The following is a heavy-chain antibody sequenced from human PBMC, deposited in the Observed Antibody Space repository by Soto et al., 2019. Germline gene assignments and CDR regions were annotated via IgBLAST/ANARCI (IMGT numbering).Heavy chain of an antibody. D-gene: IGHD3-10*01. CDR1: GYTFTSYD. J-gene: IGHJ3*02. CDR3: ASLKWFGELGSDAFDI. Sequence: ASVKVSCKASGYTFTSYDINWVRQATGQGLEWMGWMNPNSGNTGYAQKFQGRVTMTRNTSISTAYMELSSLRSEDTAVYYCASLKWFGELGSDAFDIWGQGTMVTVSS. V-gene: IGHV1-8*01. CDR2: MNPNSGNT.